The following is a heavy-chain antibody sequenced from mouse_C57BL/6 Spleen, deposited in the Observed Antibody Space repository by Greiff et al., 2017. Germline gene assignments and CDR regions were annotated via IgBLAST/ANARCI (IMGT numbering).Heavy chain of an antibody. D-gene: IGHD2-4*01. CDR2: IYPRGGST. Sequence: LVESGPELVKPGASVKLSCKASGYTFTSYAINWVKQRPGQGLEWIGWIYPRGGSTKYNEKFKGKATLTVDTSSSTAYMELHSLTSEDSAVYFCARYYDYDRTATYFDYWGQGTTLTVSS. CDR3: ARYYDYDRTATYFDY. V-gene: IGHV1-85*01. CDR1: GYTFTSYA. J-gene: IGHJ2*01.